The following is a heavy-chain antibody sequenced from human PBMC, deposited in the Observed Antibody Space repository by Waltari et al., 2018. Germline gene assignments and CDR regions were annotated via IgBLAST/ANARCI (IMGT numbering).Heavy chain of an antibody. CDR1: GFAFSSYW. Sequence: EVRLEESGGGLVQPGGSLRLSCAASGFAFSSYWMHWVRQAPGKGLVWVSRIDNDGSGTTYADSVMGRFTISRDNAKNTVYLEMNSLRAEDTAVYYCSRSHAGYSRSDYWGQGTLVTVSS. D-gene: IGHD5-18*01. V-gene: IGHV3-74*01. J-gene: IGHJ4*02. CDR3: SRSHAGYSRSDY. CDR2: IDNDGSGT.